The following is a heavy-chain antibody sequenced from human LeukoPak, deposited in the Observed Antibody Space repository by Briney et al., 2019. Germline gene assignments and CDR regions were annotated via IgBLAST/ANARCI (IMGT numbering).Heavy chain of an antibody. Sequence: HPGGSLRLSCAASGFTFSSYAMSWVRQAPGKGLEWVSAISGSGGSTYYADSVKGRFTISRDNSKNTLYLQMNSLRAEDTAVYYCASGRFGEIYFDYWGQGTLVTVSS. D-gene: IGHD3-10*01. CDR1: GFTFSSYA. CDR3: ASGRFGEIYFDY. CDR2: ISGSGGST. V-gene: IGHV3-23*01. J-gene: IGHJ4*02.